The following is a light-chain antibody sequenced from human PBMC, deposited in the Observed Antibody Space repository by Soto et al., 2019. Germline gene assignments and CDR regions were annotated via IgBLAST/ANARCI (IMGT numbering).Light chain of an antibody. V-gene: IGLV2-8*01. CDR2: EVT. CDR1: SSDVGAYNY. J-gene: IGLJ1*01. Sequence: ALTQPPSASGSLGQSVTISCTGTSSDVGAYNYVSWYQQHPGKAPKLMIYEVTRRPSGVPDRFSGSKSGNTASLNVSGLQAEDEADYYCCSYADNNDYVVGTGTKVTVL. CDR3: CSYADNNDYV.